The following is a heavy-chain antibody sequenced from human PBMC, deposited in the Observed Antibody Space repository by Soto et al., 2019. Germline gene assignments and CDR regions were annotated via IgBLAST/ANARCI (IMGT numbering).Heavy chain of an antibody. CDR3: ARAGSDCSNTICYSVQH. CDR1: GYAFTNYA. Sequence: QVQLVQSGTEVKKPGASVTVSCKASGYAFTNYAMHWVRQAPGQRLEWMGWINVGKGNRKYSQKLQGRVTITGDTSASTVYLELSSLSSEDTAVYYCARAGSDCSNTICYSVQHWGQGTLVTVSS. V-gene: IGHV1-3*01. J-gene: IGHJ1*01. CDR2: INVGKGNR. D-gene: IGHD2-2*01.